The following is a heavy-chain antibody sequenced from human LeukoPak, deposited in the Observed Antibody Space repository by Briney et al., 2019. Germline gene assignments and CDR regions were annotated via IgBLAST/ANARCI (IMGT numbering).Heavy chain of an antibody. D-gene: IGHD1-7*01. CDR1: GFTFSNAW. Sequence: GGSLRLSCAASGFTFSNAWMSWVRQAPGKGREWVGRIKSKTDGGTTDYAAPVKGRFTISRDDYKNMLYLQMNSLKTEDTAVYYCTTVLRTTYYYGMDVWGQGTTVTVSS. J-gene: IGHJ6*02. V-gene: IGHV3-15*01. CDR2: IKSKTDGGTT. CDR3: TTVLRTTYYYGMDV.